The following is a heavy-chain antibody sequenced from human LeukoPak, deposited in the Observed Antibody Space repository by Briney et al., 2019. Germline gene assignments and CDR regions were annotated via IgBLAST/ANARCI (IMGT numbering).Heavy chain of an antibody. V-gene: IGHV3-66*02. J-gene: IGHJ4*02. Sequence: GGSLRLSCAASGFTVSSNYMTWVRQAPGKGLEWVSIVYSGGNTYYADSVKGRFTISRDDSKNTLYLQMNSLRAEDTAVYYCAREVYYGSGNFYPYFDSWGQGTLVTVSS. CDR2: VYSGGNT. D-gene: IGHD3-10*01. CDR1: GFTVSSNY. CDR3: AREVYYGSGNFYPYFDS.